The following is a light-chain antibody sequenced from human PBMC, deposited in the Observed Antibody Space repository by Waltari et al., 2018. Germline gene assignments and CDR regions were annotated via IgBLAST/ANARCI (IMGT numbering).Light chain of an antibody. CDR1: SSDVGAYTY. CDR3: GTSTTTRNHV. Sequence: QSALTQPASVSGSPGQSITISCSGTSSDVGAYTYVCWYQQHPGKAPKLIIYDVSVRTSGVSNRFCGSKSGNTASLTISGLHTEDEADYYCGTSTTTRNHVFGTGTKVTVL. J-gene: IGLJ1*01. CDR2: DVS. V-gene: IGLV2-14*03.